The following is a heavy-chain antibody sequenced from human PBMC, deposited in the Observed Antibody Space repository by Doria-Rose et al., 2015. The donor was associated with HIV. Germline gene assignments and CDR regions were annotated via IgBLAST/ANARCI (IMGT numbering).Heavy chain of an antibody. V-gene: IGHV2-26*01. J-gene: IGHJ4*02. D-gene: IGHD6-13*01. CDR3: ARIKSSRWYHKYYFDF. Sequence: QESGPVLVKPTETLTLTCTVSGVSLSSPGMGVSWIRQPRGKALEWLANIFSDDERSYKTSLKSRLTISRGTSKSQVVLTMTDMDPVDTATYYCARIKSSRWYHKYYFDFWGQGTLVIVSA. CDR1: GVSLSSPGMG. CDR2: IFSDDER.